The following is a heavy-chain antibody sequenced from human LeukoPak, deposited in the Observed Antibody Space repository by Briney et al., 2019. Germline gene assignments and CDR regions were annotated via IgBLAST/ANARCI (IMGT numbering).Heavy chain of an antibody. CDR2: IYYSGST. Sequence: PSETLSLTCTVSGGSISSGGYYWSWIRQHPGKGLEWIGYIYYSGSTYYNPSLKSRVTISVDTSKNQFSLKLSSVTAADTAVYYCARDRETDENWFDPWGQGTLVTVSS. J-gene: IGHJ5*02. D-gene: IGHD1-26*01. V-gene: IGHV4-31*03. CDR1: GGSISSGGYY. CDR3: ARDRETDENWFDP.